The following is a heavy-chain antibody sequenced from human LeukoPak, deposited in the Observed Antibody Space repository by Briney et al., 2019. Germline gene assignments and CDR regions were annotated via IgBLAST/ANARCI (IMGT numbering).Heavy chain of an antibody. D-gene: IGHD3-10*01. V-gene: IGHV1-2*02. CDR1: GYTFTCCY. J-gene: IGHJ6*03. CDR2: INHNSGGT. Sequence: ASVKVSCKASGYTFTCCYMHWVRQAPGQGLEWMGWINHNSGGTNYAQKFQGRVTMTRDTSISTAYMELSRLRSDDTAVYYCAREGYYGSGFVFYMDVWGKGTAVTISS. CDR3: AREGYYGSGFVFYMDV.